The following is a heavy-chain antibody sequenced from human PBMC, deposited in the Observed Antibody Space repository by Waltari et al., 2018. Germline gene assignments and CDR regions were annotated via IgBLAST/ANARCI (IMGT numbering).Heavy chain of an antibody. CDR1: GFTLSDAW. D-gene: IGHD2-15*01. Sequence: EVQLVESGGGLVKPGGSLRLYCAASGFTLSDAWMTWVRQAPGKGLELVGRIKSKTHSETTDSAAPVQGRFTISRDDSKNTVYLQMNSLKIEDTALYFCTTEKCTGGSCLKHAFDIWGQGTMVTVSS. CDR3: TTEKCTGGSCLKHAFDI. V-gene: IGHV3-15*01. J-gene: IGHJ3*02. CDR2: IKSKTHSETT.